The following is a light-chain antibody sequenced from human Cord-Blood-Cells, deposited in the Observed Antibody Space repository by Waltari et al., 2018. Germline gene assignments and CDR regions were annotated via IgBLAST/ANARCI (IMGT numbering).Light chain of an antibody. V-gene: IGLV2-8*01. J-gene: IGLJ1*01. CDR1: SSDVVVFTY. CDR2: EVS. CDR3: SSYAGSNNYV. Sequence: QSALTHPPSASGSPGQSVTFPSTGTSSDVVVFTYASWYQQHPGKAPKLMIYEVSKRPSGVPDRFSGSKSGNTASLTVSGLQAEDEADYYCSSYAGSNNYVFGTGTKVTVL.